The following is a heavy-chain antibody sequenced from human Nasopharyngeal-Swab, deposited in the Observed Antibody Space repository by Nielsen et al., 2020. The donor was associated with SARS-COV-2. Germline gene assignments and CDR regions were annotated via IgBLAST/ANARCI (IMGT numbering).Heavy chain of an antibody. D-gene: IGHD1-26*01. J-gene: IGHJ6*03. CDR3: ARASYRGYYYMDV. CDR2: IKQGGSEK. Sequence: WIRQPPGKGLEWVANIKQGGSEKYYVDSVKGRFTISRANAKNSLYLQMNSLRAEATAVYYCARASYRGYYYMDVWGKGTTVTVSS. V-gene: IGHV3-7*01.